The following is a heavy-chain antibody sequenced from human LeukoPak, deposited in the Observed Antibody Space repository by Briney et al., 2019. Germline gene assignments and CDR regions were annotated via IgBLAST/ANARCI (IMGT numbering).Heavy chain of an antibody. J-gene: IGHJ4*02. CDR3: AGVSSFCSSTSCYIFDY. D-gene: IGHD2-2*02. CDR1: GFTFSSYC. Sequence: GGSLRLSCAASGFTFSSYCMNWVRQAPGKGLEWVSSISSSSSYIYYADSVKGRFTISRDNAKNSLYLQMNSLRAEDTAVYYCAGVSSFCSSTSCYIFDYWGQGTLVIVSS. CDR2: ISSSSSYI. V-gene: IGHV3-21*01.